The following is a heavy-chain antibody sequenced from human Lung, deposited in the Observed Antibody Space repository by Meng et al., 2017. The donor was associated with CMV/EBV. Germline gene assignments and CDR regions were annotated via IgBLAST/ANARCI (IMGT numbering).Heavy chain of an antibody. CDR1: GFTFSSYW. D-gene: IGHD3-3*01. V-gene: IGHV3-7*01. Sequence: ESXKISXEGSGFTFSSYWMSWVRQAPGKGLEWMANIKQDGSETFYVDSVKGRFTISRDNAKNSLYLQMNSLRAEDTAVYYCARDQLLLGWLLLSPNYDYNGIDVWGQGTTVXVSS. CDR2: IKQDGSET. J-gene: IGHJ6*02. CDR3: ARDQLLLGWLLLSPNYDYNGIDV.